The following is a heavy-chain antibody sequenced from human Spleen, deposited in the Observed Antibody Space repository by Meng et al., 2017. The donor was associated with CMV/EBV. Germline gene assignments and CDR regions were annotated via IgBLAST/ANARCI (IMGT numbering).Heavy chain of an antibody. CDR2: ISNDGSIK. V-gene: IGHV3-30*04. J-gene: IGHJ2*01. D-gene: IGHD3-3*01. Sequence: RPAPGKGLEWVAVISNDGSIKYYPDSVKGRFTISRDNSKNTMYLQMNSLRAEDTAVYFCARAQSKYHDFWSDYPNSPSRPLGLWYLDLWGRGTLVTVSS. CDR3: ARAQSKYHDFWSDYPNSPSRPLGLWYLDL.